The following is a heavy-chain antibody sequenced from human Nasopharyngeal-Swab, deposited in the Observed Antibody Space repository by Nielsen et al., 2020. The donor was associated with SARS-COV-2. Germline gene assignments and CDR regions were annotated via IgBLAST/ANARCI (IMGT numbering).Heavy chain of an antibody. CDR2: IYYSGST. J-gene: IGHJ4*02. CDR3: ARDHSGSFDY. D-gene: IGHD1-26*01. Sequence: GSLRLSCTVSGGSISSYYWSWIRQPPGKGLEWIGYIYYSGSTNYNPSLKSRVTISVDTSKNQFSLKLSSVTAADTAVYYCARDHSGSFDYWGQGTLVTVSS. CDR1: GGSISSYY. V-gene: IGHV4-59*01.